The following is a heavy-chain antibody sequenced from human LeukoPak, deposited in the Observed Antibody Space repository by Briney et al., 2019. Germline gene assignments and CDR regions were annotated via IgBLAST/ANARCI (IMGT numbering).Heavy chain of an antibody. J-gene: IGHJ6*02. CDR1: GFTSSSYA. Sequence: GASLRLSCAASGFTSSSYAMSWVRQAPGKGLEWVSAISGSGGSTYYADSVKGRFTISRDYSKNTLYLQMNSLRAEDTAVYCGAKAPAGGELYYYYYGMDVWGQGTTVTVSS. V-gene: IGHV3-23*01. CDR3: AKAPAGGELYYYYYGMDV. D-gene: IGHD1-7*01. CDR2: ISGSGGST.